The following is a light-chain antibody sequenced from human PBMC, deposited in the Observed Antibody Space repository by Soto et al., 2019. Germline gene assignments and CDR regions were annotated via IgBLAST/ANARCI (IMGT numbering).Light chain of an antibody. V-gene: IGKV3-20*01. CDR3: QQYGSSPYT. CDR2: GAS. CDR1: QSVSSSY. Sequence: EIVLTQSPGTLSLSPGERATLSCRAGQSVSSSYLAWYQQKPGQTPRLLICGASSRATGIPDRFSGSGSGTDFTLTISRLEPEDFAVYYCQQYGSSPYTFGQGTKLEIK. J-gene: IGKJ2*01.